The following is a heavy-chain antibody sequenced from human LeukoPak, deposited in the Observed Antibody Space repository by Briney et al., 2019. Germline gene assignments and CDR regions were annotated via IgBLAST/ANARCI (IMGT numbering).Heavy chain of an antibody. Sequence: GGSLRLSCAASGFTFDDCAMHWVRQAPGKGLEWVSGISWNSGSIGYADSVKGRFTISRDNAKNSLYLQMNSLRAEDTALYYCAKDGGVRWGQGTLVTVSS. CDR3: AKDGGVR. CDR1: GFTFDDCA. D-gene: IGHD3-16*01. J-gene: IGHJ4*02. CDR2: ISWNSGSI. V-gene: IGHV3-9*01.